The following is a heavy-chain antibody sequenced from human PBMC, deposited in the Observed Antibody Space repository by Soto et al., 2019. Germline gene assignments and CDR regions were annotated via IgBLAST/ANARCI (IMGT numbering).Heavy chain of an antibody. J-gene: IGHJ4*02. D-gene: IGHD1-26*01. Sequence: QDQLVQSGAEVKKPGVSVKVSCKASGYTFTSYGISWVRHAPGQGLEWMGWISAYNGNTKYAQKRQGRVTMTTDTSTSTAYMELRSLRSDDTAVYYWARDAAVGLFDYWGQGTLVTVSS. V-gene: IGHV1-18*01. CDR1: GYTFTSYG. CDR3: ARDAAVGLFDY. CDR2: ISAYNGNT.